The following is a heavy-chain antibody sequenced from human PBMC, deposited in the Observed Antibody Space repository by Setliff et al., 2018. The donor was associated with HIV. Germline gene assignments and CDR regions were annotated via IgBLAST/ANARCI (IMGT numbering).Heavy chain of an antibody. D-gene: IGHD3-22*01. Sequence: SETLSLTCAVSGYSISSGFYWSWMRQPPGKGLEWIGSIYQSGNTNYNPSLKRRLTISVDTSKNEFSLKLTSVTAADTAVYYCASRVYYYDESAILREEGFVPWGQGTLVTVSS. J-gene: IGHJ5*02. CDR1: GYSISSGFY. CDR3: ASRVYYYDESAILREEGFVP. V-gene: IGHV4-38-2*01. CDR2: IYQSGNT.